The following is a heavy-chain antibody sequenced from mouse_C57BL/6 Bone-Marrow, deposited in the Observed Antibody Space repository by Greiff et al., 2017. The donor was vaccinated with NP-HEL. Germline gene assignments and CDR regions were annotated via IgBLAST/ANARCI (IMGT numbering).Heavy chain of an antibody. CDR2: IDPNSGGT. Sequence: QVQLQQPGAELVKPGASVKLSCKASGYTFTSYWMHWVKQRPGRGLEWIGRIDPNSGGTKYNEKFKSKATLTVDKPSSTAYMQLSSLTSEDSAVYYGARSKDCYDGYHPGWFAYWGKGTLVTVSA. CDR3: ARSKDCYDGYHPGWFAY. D-gene: IGHD2-3*01. V-gene: IGHV1-72*01. J-gene: IGHJ3*01. CDR1: GYTFTSYW.